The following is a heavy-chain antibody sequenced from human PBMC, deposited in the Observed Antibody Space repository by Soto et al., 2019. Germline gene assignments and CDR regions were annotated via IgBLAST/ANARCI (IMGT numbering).Heavy chain of an antibody. V-gene: IGHV3-23*01. CDR2: IYGAASGI. D-gene: IGHD4-17*01. Sequence: GVSLRLSCAASGFSFHEYTMNWVRQAPGKGLEWVSGIYGAASGIYYADSVKGRFTISRDNSRNTVYLQMNNLRAEDTAVYYCAKDRHPDGVWDIDWWGQGARVTVSS. J-gene: IGHJ4*02. CDR3: AKDRHPDGVWDIDW. CDR1: GFSFHEYT.